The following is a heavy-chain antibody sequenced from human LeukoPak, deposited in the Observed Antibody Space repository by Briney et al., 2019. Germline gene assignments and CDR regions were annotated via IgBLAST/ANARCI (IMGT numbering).Heavy chain of an antibody. D-gene: IGHD2-2*02. J-gene: IGHJ4*02. CDR3: ARDTYLGD. V-gene: IGHV4-59*04. Sequence: SETLSLTCTVSGGSISSYYWSWIRQPPGKGLEWIGNIHSGGSTFNSPSLKSRVIISVDTSRNQFSLKLTSVTAADTAVYYCARDTYLGDWGQGTLVTASS. CDR2: IHSGGST. CDR1: GGSISSYY.